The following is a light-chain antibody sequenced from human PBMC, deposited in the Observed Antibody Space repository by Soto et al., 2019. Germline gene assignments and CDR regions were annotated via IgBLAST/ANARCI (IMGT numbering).Light chain of an antibody. Sequence: QSVLTQPPSASGTPGQRVTISCSGSSSNIGSNTVNWYQQLPGTAPKLLIHSNNQRPSGVPDRFSGSKSGTSASLAISGPQSEDGADYSWAGWDDGLNGPVLGMGTKATAL. J-gene: IGLJ1*01. V-gene: IGLV1-44*01. CDR1: SSNIGSNT. CDR3: AGWDDGLNGPV. CDR2: SNN.